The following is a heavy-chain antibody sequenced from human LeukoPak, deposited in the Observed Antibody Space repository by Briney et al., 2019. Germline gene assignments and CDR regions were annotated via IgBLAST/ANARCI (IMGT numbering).Heavy chain of an antibody. Sequence: SVKLSCKASGGTFSSYAISWVRQAPGQGLEWMGGIITIFGTANYAQKFKGRVTITADESTSTAYMELSSLRSEDTAVYYCARARYCSGGSCYWTPYYYYGMDVWGKGTTVTVSS. V-gene: IGHV1-69*13. CDR3: ARARYCSGGSCYWTPYYYYGMDV. J-gene: IGHJ6*04. CDR2: IITIFGTA. CDR1: GGTFSSYA. D-gene: IGHD2-15*01.